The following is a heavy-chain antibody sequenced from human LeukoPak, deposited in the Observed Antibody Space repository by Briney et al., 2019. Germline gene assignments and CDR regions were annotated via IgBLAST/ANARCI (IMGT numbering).Heavy chain of an antibody. CDR3: AISSGWKPRFNY. D-gene: IGHD6-19*01. V-gene: IGHV1-69*13. J-gene: IGHJ4*02. CDR2: IIPIFGTA. CDR1: GGTFSSYA. Sequence: SVTVSCKASGGTFSSYAISWVRQAPGQGLEWMGGIIPIFGTANYAQKFQGRVTITADESTSTAYMELSSLRSEDTAVYYCAISSGWKPRFNYWGQGTLVTVSS.